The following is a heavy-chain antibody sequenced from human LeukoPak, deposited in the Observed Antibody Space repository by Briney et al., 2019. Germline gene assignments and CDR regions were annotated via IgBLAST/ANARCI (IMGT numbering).Heavy chain of an antibody. CDR3: ANLQQLAQVQP. CDR2: ISGSGGST. J-gene: IGHJ3*01. V-gene: IGHV3-23*01. Sequence: GGSLRLSCAASGFTFSSYAMSWVRQAPGKGLEWVSAISGSGGSTYYADSVKGRFTISRDNSKNTLYLQMNSLRAEDTAVYYCANLQQLAQVQPWGQGTMVTVSS. D-gene: IGHD6-13*01. CDR1: GFTFSSYA.